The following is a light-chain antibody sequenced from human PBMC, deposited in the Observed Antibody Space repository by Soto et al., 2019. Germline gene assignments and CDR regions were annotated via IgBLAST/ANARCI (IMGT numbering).Light chain of an antibody. J-gene: IGKJ4*01. CDR3: QQYNIWPPALT. CDR2: AAS. Sequence: EIVMTQSPATLSVSPGERATLSCRASQSVSSNLAWYQQKPGQAPSLLIYAASTRATGIPARFSGSGSGTEFTLTISSLQSEAFAVYYCQQYNIWPPALTFGGGTKVDIK. CDR1: QSVSSN. V-gene: IGKV3-15*01.